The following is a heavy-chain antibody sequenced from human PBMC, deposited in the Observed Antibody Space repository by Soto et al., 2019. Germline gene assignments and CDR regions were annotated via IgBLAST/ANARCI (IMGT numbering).Heavy chain of an antibody. V-gene: IGHV1-3*01. D-gene: IGHD2-8*02. CDR2: IGAGDGKT. CDR3: VRDYASDTGVHLDF. CDR1: GYRFTQYV. Sequence: QVQLVQSGAEVKKPGASVKVSCKSSGYRFTQYVIHWVRQAPGQRLEWKGWIGAGDGKTYYSQNFQGRVTITKDTSASTAYMELSSLISEDTAVYYCVRDYASDTGVHLDFWGQGTLVTVSS. J-gene: IGHJ4*02.